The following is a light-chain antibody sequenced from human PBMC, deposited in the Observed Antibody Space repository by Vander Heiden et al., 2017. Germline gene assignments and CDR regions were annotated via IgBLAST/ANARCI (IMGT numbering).Light chain of an antibody. CDR3: TSYTSRTTWV. CDR1: RSDVGGYNY. Sequence: QSALIRPAYVSGSPGQSITSSSTGSRSDVGGYNYVSWYQQHPGKAPKVMIYDFSNRPSGVSNRFSGSKSGNTASLTISGLQAEDEADYYCTSYTSRTTWVFGGGTKLTVL. CDR2: DFS. J-gene: IGLJ2*01. V-gene: IGLV2-14*03.